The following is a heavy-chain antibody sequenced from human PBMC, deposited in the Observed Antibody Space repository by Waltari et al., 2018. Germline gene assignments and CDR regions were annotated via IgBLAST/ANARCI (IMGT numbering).Heavy chain of an antibody. V-gene: IGHV3-7*01. J-gene: IGHJ4*02. CDR2: IKQDGIEK. CDR3: ATEPYSSSYYFDY. CDR1: GFTFSSYW. D-gene: IGHD6-6*01. Sequence: EVQLVESGGGLVQPGGSLRLSCAASGFTFSSYWMSWVRQAPGKGLGWVANIKQDGIEKYYVDSVKGRFTISRDNAKNSLYLQMNSLRAEDTAVYYCATEPYSSSYYFDYWGQGTLVTVSS.